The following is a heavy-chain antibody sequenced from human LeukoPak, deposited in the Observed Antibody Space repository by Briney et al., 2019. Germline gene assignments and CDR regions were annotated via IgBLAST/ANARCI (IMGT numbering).Heavy chain of an antibody. Sequence: GGSLRLSCAASGFTFSDYYMSWIRQAPGKGLEWVSYISSSGSTIYYADSVKGRFTISRDNAKNSLYLQMNSLRAEDTAVYYCARFRHYYDSSAYYSFDYWGQGTLVTVSS. V-gene: IGHV3-11*04. D-gene: IGHD3-22*01. CDR1: GFTFSDYY. J-gene: IGHJ4*02. CDR3: ARFRHYYDSSAYYSFDY. CDR2: ISSSGSTI.